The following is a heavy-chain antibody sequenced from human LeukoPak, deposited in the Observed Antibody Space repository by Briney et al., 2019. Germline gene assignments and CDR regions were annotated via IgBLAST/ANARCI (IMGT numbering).Heavy chain of an antibody. Sequence: ASVKVSCKASGYTFTGYYMHWVRQAPGQGLEWMGWINANSGDTKYAQKFPGRVTTTRDTSISTAYMELSRLRSDDTAMYYCAREISGYSDYWGQGTLVTVSS. J-gene: IGHJ4*02. CDR1: GYTFTGYY. CDR2: INANSGDT. D-gene: IGHD3-22*01. V-gene: IGHV1-2*02. CDR3: AREISGYSDY.